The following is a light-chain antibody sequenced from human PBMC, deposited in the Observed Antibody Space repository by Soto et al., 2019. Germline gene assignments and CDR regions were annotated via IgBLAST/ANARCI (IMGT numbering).Light chain of an antibody. CDR2: AAS. J-gene: IGKJ4*01. V-gene: IGKV1-12*01. CDR1: QDISSW. Sequence: DIQMTQSPSSVSASVGDRVTITCRASQDISSWLAWYQQKPGIAPKLLIYAASSLQSGVPSRFSGSGSGTDVTLTIISLQSEDFATYYCQQANSFPLTFGGGTKVEMK. CDR3: QQANSFPLT.